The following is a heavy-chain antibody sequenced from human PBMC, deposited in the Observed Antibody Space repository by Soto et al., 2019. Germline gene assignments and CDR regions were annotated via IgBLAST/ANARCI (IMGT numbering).Heavy chain of an antibody. CDR1: GGSISSGGYY. D-gene: IGHD4-17*01. V-gene: IGHV4-31*02. J-gene: IGHJ1*01. Sequence: KPSETLSLTXTVSGGSISSGGYYWSWIRQHPGKGLEWIGYIYYSGSTYYNPSLKSRVTISVDTSKNQFSLKLSSVTAADTAVYYCARVRARSYFQHWGQGTLVTVSS. CDR2: IYYSGST. CDR3: ARVRARSYFQH.